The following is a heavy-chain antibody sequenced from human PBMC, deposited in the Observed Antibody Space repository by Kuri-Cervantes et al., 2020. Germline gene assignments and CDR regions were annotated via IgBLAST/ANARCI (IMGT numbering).Heavy chain of an antibody. CDR1: GFTFSSYG. CDR3: AVGPNYCSGGSCYLDAFDI. Sequence: GESLKISCAASGFTFSSYGMHWVRQAPGKGLEWVAVISYDGSFKNHADSVKGRFTISRDNSKITLYLQINSLRSEDTAVYYCAVGPNYCSGGSCYLDAFDIWGQGTMVTVSS. J-gene: IGHJ3*02. V-gene: IGHV3-30*03. D-gene: IGHD2-15*01. CDR2: ISYDGSFK.